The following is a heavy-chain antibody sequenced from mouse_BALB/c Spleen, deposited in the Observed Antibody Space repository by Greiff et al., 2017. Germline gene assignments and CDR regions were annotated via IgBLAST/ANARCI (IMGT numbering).Heavy chain of an antibody. V-gene: IGHV14-3*02. CDR1: GFNIKDTY. D-gene: IGHD1-1*01. CDR2: IDPANGNT. CDR3: APYYYGFLWFAD. J-gene: IGHJ3*01. Sequence: EVQLQQSGAELVKPGASVKLSCTASGFNIKDTYMHWVKQRPEQGLEWIGRIDPANGNTKYDPKFQGKATITADTSSNTAYLQLSSLTSEDTAVYYCAPYYYGFLWFADWGQGTLVTVS.